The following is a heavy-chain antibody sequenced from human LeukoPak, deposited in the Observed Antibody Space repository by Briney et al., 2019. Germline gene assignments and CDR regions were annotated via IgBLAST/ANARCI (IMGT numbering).Heavy chain of an antibody. CDR1: GFNLSGAK. Sequence: GGSLRLSCAASGFNLSGAKMNWVRKAPGKGLEWVGLIKNKHEHQATDYAAPVRERFIITRDDSSSTLFLQMNSLKTEDTAVYYCVTDANRILGARGTGYWGQGILVTVSS. CDR3: VTDANRILGARGTGY. D-gene: IGHD1-26*01. V-gene: IGHV3-15*07. J-gene: IGHJ4*02. CDR2: IKNKHEHQAT.